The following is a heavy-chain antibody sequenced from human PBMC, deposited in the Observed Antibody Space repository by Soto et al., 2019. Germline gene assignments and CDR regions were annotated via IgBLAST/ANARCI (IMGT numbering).Heavy chain of an antibody. J-gene: IGHJ4*02. CDR3: AKEPPPLRFLEWLLYFDY. CDR1: GFTFSSYA. Sequence: GSLRLSCAASGFTFSSYAMSWVRQAPGKGLEWVSAISGSGGSTYYADSVKGRFTISRDNSKNTLYLQMNSLRAEDTAVYYCAKEPPPLRFLEWLLYFDYWGQGTLVTVSS. CDR2: ISGSGGST. V-gene: IGHV3-23*01. D-gene: IGHD3-3*01.